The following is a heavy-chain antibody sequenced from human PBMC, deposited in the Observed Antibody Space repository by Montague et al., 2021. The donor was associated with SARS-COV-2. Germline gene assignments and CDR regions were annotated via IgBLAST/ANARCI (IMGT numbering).Heavy chain of an antibody. CDR3: ATAGSGSYYYYKYGMDV. Sequence: SLSLSCAASGFALGNFWMSWIRQAPGKGLEWVANIKQDAGEKYYGESVQGRFTISRDNAKKSLYLQMNSLRVEDTAVYYCATAGSGSYYYYKYGMDVWGQGTTVTVS. CDR2: IKQDAGEK. D-gene: IGHD3-10*01. V-gene: IGHV3-7*01. J-gene: IGHJ6*02. CDR1: GFALGNFW.